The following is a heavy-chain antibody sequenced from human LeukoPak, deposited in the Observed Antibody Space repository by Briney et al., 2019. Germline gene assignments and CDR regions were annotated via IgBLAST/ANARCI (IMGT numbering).Heavy chain of an antibody. D-gene: IGHD2-15*01. CDR2: IKGDGSEI. Sequence: GGSLRLSCAASGFTFSSFWMSWVRHAPGKGLEWVGNIKGDGSEIYNVDSVKGRFIISRDNAKNSLYLQMSRLRGEDTAVYYCARDGSSFDYWGQGALVTVS. J-gene: IGHJ4*02. V-gene: IGHV3-7*01. CDR3: ARDGSSFDY. CDR1: GFTFSSFW.